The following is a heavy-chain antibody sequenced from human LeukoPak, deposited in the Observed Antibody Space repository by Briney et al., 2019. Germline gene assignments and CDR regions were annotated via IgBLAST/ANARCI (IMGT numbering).Heavy chain of an antibody. Sequence: PGGSLRLSCATSGFSFSDYSMNRVRQAPGKGLEWVSSISSSSSFLYYADSVKGRFTISRDNAKNSLFLQMNSLRAESTAVYYCARDRYYDSSGYNNHDAFDIWGQGTMVTVSS. J-gene: IGHJ3*02. CDR2: ISSSSSFL. CDR1: GFSFSDYS. D-gene: IGHD3-22*01. V-gene: IGHV3-21*01. CDR3: ARDRYYDSSGYNNHDAFDI.